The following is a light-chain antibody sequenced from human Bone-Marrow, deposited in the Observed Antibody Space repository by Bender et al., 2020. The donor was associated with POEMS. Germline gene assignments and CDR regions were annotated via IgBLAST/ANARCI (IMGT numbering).Light chain of an antibody. CDR1: SSDVGGYNY. J-gene: IGLJ1*01. CDR2: EVT. Sequence: QSALTQPASVSGSPGQSITISCTGTSSDVGGYNYVSWYQQHPGKAPQLLIYEVTHRPSGVPDRFSGSKSGNTASLTISGLQAEDEADYYCSSYTSSSTYVFGSGTKVTVL. V-gene: IGLV2-14*01. CDR3: SSYTSSSTYV.